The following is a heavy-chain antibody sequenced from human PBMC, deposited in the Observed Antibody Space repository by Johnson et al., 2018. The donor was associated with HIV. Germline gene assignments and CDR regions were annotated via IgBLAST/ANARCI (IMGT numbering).Heavy chain of an antibody. CDR3: TTQNGAFDI. Sequence: QVQLVESGGGVVQPGRSLRLSCAASGFTFDDYGMSWVRQAPGKGLEWVSYISSSGSTIYYADSVKGRFTISRDNAKNSLYLQMNSLKTEDTAVYYCTTQNGAFDIWGQGTMVTVSS. CDR1: GFTFDDYG. V-gene: IGHV3-11*01. D-gene: IGHD1-1*01. J-gene: IGHJ3*02. CDR2: ISSSGSTI.